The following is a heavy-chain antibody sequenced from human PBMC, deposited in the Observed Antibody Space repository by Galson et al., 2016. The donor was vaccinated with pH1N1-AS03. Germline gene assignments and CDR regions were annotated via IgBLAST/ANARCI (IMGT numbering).Heavy chain of an antibody. CDR2: IGRRDNKT. CDR1: GLTYSDFS. Sequence: SLRLSCAASGLTYSDFSMTWVRQAPGKGLQWVCAIGRRDNKTNYEDSVKGRFTISRDTSKNTLFLQMNSLRAEDTAVYFCAKDQYETSGHYCDHHASDSWGEGIMVAVS. D-gene: IGHD3-3*01. V-gene: IGHV3-23*05. CDR3: AKDQYETSGHYCDHHASDS. J-gene: IGHJ3*02.